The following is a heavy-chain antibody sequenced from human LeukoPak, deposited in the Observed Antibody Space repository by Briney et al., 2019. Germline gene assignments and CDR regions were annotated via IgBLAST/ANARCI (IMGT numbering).Heavy chain of an antibody. J-gene: IGHJ4*02. CDR1: GGSISSYY. Sequence: ETLSLTCTVSGGSISSYYWSWIRQPPGQGLEWIGYIYYSGSTNYNPSLKSRVTISVDTSKKQFSLKLSSVTAADTAVYYCARGGYFGNLFDYWGQGTLVTVSS. V-gene: IGHV4-59*01. D-gene: IGHD3-10*01. CDR3: ARGGYFGNLFDY. CDR2: IYYSGST.